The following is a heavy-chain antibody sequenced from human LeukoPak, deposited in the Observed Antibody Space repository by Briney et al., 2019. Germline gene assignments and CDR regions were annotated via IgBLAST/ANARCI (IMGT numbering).Heavy chain of an antibody. J-gene: IGHJ4*02. V-gene: IGHV3-21*01. Sequence: GGSLRLSCAASRFTSSSYSMNWVRQAPGKGLEWVSSISSSSSYIYYADSVKGRFTISRDNAKNSLYLQMNSLRAEDTAVYYCARAPQSRLERAYYFDYWGQGTLVTVSS. CDR3: ARAPQSRLERAYYFDY. CDR2: ISSSSSYI. D-gene: IGHD5-24*01. CDR1: RFTSSSYS.